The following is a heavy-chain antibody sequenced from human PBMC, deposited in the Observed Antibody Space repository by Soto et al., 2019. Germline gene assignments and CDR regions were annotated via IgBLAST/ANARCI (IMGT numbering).Heavy chain of an antibody. J-gene: IGHJ4*02. CDR1: GFTFSSYG. CDR2: ISYDGSNK. D-gene: IGHD3-22*01. CDR3: AKDDSSGYPHVDY. V-gene: IGHV3-30*18. Sequence: LRLSCAASGFTFSSYGMHWVRQAPGKGLEWVAVISYDGSNKYYADSVKGRFTISRDNSKNTLYLQMNSLRAEDTAVYYCAKDDSSGYPHVDYWGQGTLVTVSS.